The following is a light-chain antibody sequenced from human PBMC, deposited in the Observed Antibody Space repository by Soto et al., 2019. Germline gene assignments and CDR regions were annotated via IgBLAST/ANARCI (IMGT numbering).Light chain of an antibody. J-gene: IGLJ1*01. V-gene: IGLV2-14*01. CDR1: RTDIGGYNL. CDR2: EAS. Sequence: QSALTQPASVSGSPGQTITISCTGTRTDIGGYNLVSWYQHHPGKAPKLLIHEASNRPSGISNRFSGSKSDNTASLTISGLRAEDEADYYCSAYSAGTSLLVFGSGTKVTVL. CDR3: SAYSAGTSLLV.